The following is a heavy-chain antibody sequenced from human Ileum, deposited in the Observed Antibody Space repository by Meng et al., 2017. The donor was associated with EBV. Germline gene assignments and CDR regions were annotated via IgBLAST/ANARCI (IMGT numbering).Heavy chain of an antibody. J-gene: IGHJ4*02. CDR2: INHRGGA. Sequence: QGPLLQWGAGLLKPSETLSLTCAVYGGSFSGYYWSWIRQPPGKGLEWIGEINHRGGAFYNPSLKSRVTMSIDTSKNQFSLKLNSVTAADTAVYYCASHPGGNSQYYSSGDDYWGQGALVTVSS. D-gene: IGHD3-22*01. CDR1: GGSFSGYY. CDR3: ASHPGGNSQYYSSGDDY. V-gene: IGHV4-34*01.